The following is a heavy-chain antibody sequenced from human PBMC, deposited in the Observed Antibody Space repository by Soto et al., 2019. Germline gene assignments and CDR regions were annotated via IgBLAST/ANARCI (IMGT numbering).Heavy chain of an antibody. V-gene: IGHV4-59*08. Sequence: QVPLQESGPGLVKPSETLSLSCTVSGGSISSYYWSWIRQTPGKGLEWIGYVHDSWGPNYNPSLKSRVAISLDTSKSQFSLKLTSVTATATAVYYCARQGFGGRHGLVDVWGQGTTVTVSS. CDR1: GGSISSYY. CDR3: ARQGFGGRHGLVDV. CDR2: VHDSWGP. J-gene: IGHJ6*02. D-gene: IGHD3-10*01.